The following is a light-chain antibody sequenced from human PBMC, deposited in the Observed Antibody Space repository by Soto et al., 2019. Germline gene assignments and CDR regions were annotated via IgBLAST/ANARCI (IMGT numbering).Light chain of an antibody. CDR2: DAS. Sequence: EIQMTQSPSSLSASVGDRVTITCQASQDISNYLNWYQQKPGKAPKLLIYDASNLETGVPSRFSGSGSGTDFTFTISSLQPEDIATYYCQHRRTFGPGTKVDIK. J-gene: IGKJ3*01. V-gene: IGKV1-33*01. CDR3: QHRRT. CDR1: QDISNY.